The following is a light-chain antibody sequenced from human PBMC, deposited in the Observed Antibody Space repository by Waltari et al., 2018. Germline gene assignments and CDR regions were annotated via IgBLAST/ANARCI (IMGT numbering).Light chain of an antibody. J-gene: IGKJ3*01. Sequence: EIVMTKSPATLSVSPGERDTLSCRASQSISSQLAWYQQKPGQAPRLLIYGASTRATGIPARFSGSGSGTEFTLTISSLQSEDFAVYFCQQYHESPPITFGPGTKVDIK. V-gene: IGKV3-15*01. CDR1: QSISSQ. CDR3: QQYHESPPIT. CDR2: GAS.